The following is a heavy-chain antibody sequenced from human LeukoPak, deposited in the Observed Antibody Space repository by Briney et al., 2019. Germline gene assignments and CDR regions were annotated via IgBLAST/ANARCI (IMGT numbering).Heavy chain of an antibody. CDR3: AKGHYMDV. V-gene: IGHV3-30*18. CDR1: GFTFCNYG. CDR2: ISYDGSNK. Sequence: GRSLRLSCAASGFTFCNYGMHWVRQAPGKGLEWVAVISYDGSNKYYADSVKGRFTISIDNSKNTLYLQMNSLRAEDTAVYYCAKGHYMDVWGKGTTVTVSS. J-gene: IGHJ6*03.